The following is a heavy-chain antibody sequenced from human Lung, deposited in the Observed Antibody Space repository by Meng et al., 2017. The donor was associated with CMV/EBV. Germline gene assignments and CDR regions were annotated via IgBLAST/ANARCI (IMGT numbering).Heavy chain of an antibody. D-gene: IGHD1-26*01. CDR3: ARDNPNSGIDY. Sequence: GSLRLSCTVSGGSISSYYWSWIRQPPGKGLEWIGYIYYSGSTNYNPSLKSRVTISVDTSKNQFSLKLSSVTAADTAVYYCARDNPNSGIDYWGQGTLVTGSS. J-gene: IGHJ4*02. V-gene: IGHV4-59*01. CDR2: IYYSGST. CDR1: GGSISSYY.